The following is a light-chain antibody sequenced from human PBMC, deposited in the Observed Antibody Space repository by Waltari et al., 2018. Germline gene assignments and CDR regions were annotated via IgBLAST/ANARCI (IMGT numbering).Light chain of an antibody. Sequence: DIVLTQSPDSLAVSLGERATINCKSSQSVLFSSNSKNYLAWYQQKPGQPPKLLIYWASTRESGVPDRFSGSGSGTHFTLTISSLQAEDMAIYYCQQYYYTPYTFGQGTKLEVK. CDR1: QSVLFSSNSKNY. CDR3: QQYYYTPYT. J-gene: IGKJ2*01. V-gene: IGKV4-1*01. CDR2: WAS.